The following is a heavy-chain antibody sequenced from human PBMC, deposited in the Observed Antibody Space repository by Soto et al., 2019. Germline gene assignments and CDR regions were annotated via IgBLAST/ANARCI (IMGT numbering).Heavy chain of an antibody. D-gene: IGHD3-10*01. CDR1: GDSISIYTYY. CDR2: IYYNENT. CDR3: ARRERYYGSPGWFDP. V-gene: IGHV4-39*01. J-gene: IGHJ5*01. Sequence: SETLSLTXTVSGDSISIYTYYWGWVRQSPGKGLEWIGSIYYNENTYYNPSLRSRVAISVDTAKNQFSLNLRSVTAADTAVYFCARRERYYGSPGWFDPWGQGTLVTVSS.